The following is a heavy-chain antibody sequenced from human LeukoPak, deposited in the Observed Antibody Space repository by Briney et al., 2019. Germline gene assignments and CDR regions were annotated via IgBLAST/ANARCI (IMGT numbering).Heavy chain of an antibody. Sequence: GGSLRLSCAASGFSFGSHPMNWVRQAPGKGLEWVSGLTGSGDYTYYIDSVQGRFTISRDNSKNTLYLQMNSLRAEDTAVYYCARGVMAARLYYFDYWGRGILVTVST. CDR3: ARGVMAARLYYFDY. D-gene: IGHD2-21*01. CDR1: GFSFGSHP. J-gene: IGHJ4*02. CDR2: LTGSGDYT. V-gene: IGHV3-23*01.